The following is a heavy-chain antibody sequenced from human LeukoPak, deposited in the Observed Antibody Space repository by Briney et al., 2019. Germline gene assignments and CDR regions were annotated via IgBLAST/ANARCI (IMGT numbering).Heavy chain of an antibody. CDR1: GGSISSYY. V-gene: IGHV4-59*01. CDR3: ARGLNGVWFDP. CDR2: IYYSGST. J-gene: IGHJ5*02. D-gene: IGHD2-8*01. Sequence: SSETLSLTCTVSGGSISSYYWSWIRQPPGKGLEWIGYIYYSGSTNYNPSLKSRVTISVDTSKSQLSLNLSSVTAADTAVYYCARGLNGVWFDPWGQGALVTVSS.